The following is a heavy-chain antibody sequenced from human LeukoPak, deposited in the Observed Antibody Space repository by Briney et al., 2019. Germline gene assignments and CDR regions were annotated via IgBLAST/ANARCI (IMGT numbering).Heavy chain of an antibody. Sequence: ASVKVSCKASGYTFTSYDIKWVRQATGQGLEWMGWMNPNSGNTGYAQKFQGRVTMTRNTSISTAYMELSSLRSEDTAVYYCARRVRGVIPRFDYWGQGTLVTASS. V-gene: IGHV1-8*01. CDR1: GYTFTSYD. D-gene: IGHD3-10*01. CDR2: MNPNSGNT. CDR3: ARRVRGVIPRFDY. J-gene: IGHJ4*02.